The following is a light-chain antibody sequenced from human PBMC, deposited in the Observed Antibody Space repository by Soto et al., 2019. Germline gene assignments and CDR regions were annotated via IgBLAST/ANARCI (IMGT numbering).Light chain of an antibody. V-gene: IGLV3-21*02. CDR2: NDN. Sequence: SYELTQPPSVSVAPGQTARITCGGNNIGSKSVHWYQQKPGQAPVLVVYNDNDRPSGIPEGFSGSNSGNTATLTISRVEAGDEADYYCQVWDSSSDHDVFGTGTKLTVL. J-gene: IGLJ1*01. CDR1: NIGSKS. CDR3: QVWDSSSDHDV.